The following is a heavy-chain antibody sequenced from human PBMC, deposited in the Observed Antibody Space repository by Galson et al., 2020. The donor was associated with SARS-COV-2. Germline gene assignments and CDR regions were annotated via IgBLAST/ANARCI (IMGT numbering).Heavy chain of an antibody. CDR3: ARATYYYDSSGYVDHYYFDY. V-gene: IGHV4-39*07. CDR2: IYYSGST. CDR1: GGSISSSSYY. J-gene: IGHJ4*02. Sequence: SQTLSLTCTVSGGSISSSSYYWGWIRQPPGKGLEWIGSIYYSGSTYYNPSLKSRVTISVDTSKNQFSLKLSSVTAADTSVYYCARATYYYDSSGYVDHYYFDYWGQGTLVTVSS. D-gene: IGHD3-22*01.